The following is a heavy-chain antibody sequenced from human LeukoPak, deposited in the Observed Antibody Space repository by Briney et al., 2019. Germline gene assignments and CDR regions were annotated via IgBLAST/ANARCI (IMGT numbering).Heavy chain of an antibody. CDR2: IYYTGST. Sequence: SETLSLTCTVSGGSISSGGYFWSWIRQHPGKDLEWIGYIYYTGSTYYNPSLKSRVTMSVDTSKNQFSLKLSSVTAADTAVYYCARAGLETYYGKSYFDYWGRGTLVTVSS. D-gene: IGHD3-10*01. J-gene: IGHJ4*02. V-gene: IGHV4-31*03. CDR1: GGSISSGGYF. CDR3: ARAGLETYYGKSYFDY.